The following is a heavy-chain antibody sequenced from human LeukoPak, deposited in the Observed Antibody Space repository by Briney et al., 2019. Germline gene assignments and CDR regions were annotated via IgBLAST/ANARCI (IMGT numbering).Heavy chain of an antibody. V-gene: IGHV4-39*07. CDR3: ARDSKSGSWKSYWYFDL. D-gene: IGHD1-1*01. Sequence: PSETLSLTCTVSGGSISSSSYYWGWIRQPPGKGLEWIGSIYYSGSTYYNPSLKSRVTISVDTSKNQFSLKLSSVTAADTAVYYCARDSKSGSWKSYWYFDLWGRGTLVTVSS. CDR2: IYYSGST. J-gene: IGHJ2*01. CDR1: GGSISSSSYY.